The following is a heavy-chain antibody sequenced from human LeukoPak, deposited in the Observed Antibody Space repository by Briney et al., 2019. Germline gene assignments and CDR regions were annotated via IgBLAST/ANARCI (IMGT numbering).Heavy chain of an antibody. CDR1: GGSISSGGYY. D-gene: IGHD4-17*01. Sequence: SQTLSLTCIVSGGSISSGGYYCGWIRQHPGKGLEWIGYIYHSGSTYYNPSLRSRVTISVYTSENQFSLKLSSVTAADTAVYYCARILYGDYRFDFWGQGILVTVSS. V-gene: IGHV4-31*03. J-gene: IGHJ4*02. CDR3: ARILYGDYRFDF. CDR2: IYHSGST.